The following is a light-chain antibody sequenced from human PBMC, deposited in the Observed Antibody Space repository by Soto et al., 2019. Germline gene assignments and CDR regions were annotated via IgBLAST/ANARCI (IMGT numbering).Light chain of an antibody. Sequence: QSALTQPASVSGSPGQSITISCTGTSSDVGGYNYVSWYQQHPGKAPNLMIYEVSNRPSGVSNPCSGSSSGNKASLTIAGLEAEDEADEYCSSDASSSTPYYVFGSGTKLTVL. CDR2: EVS. J-gene: IGLJ1*01. CDR3: SSDASSSTPYYV. V-gene: IGLV2-14*01. CDR1: SSDVGGYNY.